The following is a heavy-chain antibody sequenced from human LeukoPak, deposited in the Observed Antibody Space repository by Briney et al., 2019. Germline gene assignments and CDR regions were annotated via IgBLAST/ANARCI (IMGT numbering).Heavy chain of an antibody. CDR3: AKFSPYGGIVY. V-gene: IGHV3-23*01. CDR1: GFTFSNYA. D-gene: IGHD4-23*01. CDR2: ISGNGGST. Sequence: GGSLRLSCTASGFTFSNYAMSWVRQAPGKGLEWVSAISGNGGSTFDADSVKGRFTISRDNSKNTQSLQMSSLRAEDTAVYYCAKFSPYGGIVYWGQGTLVTVSS. J-gene: IGHJ4*02.